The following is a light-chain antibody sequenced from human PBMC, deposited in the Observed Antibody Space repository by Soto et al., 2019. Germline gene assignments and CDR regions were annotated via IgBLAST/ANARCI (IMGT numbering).Light chain of an antibody. CDR3: QHYGRTLT. J-gene: IGKJ4*01. CDR2: GAS. V-gene: IGKV3-20*01. CDR1: QSVSYTF. Sequence: EIVLTQSPGTLSLSPGERATLSSRSSQSVSYTFLAWYQQEPGQAPSLLIFGASTRATGIPDRFSGSGSGTDFTLTISRLEPEDFAVYHCQHYGRTLTFGGGTKVDIK.